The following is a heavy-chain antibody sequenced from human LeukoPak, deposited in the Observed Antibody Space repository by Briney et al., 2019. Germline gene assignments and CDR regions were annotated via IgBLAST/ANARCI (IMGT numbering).Heavy chain of an antibody. J-gene: IGHJ6*02. CDR2: ISSSSSTI. V-gene: IGHV3-48*04. Sequence: GGSLRLSCAASGFTFSSYSMNWVRQAPGKGLEWVSYISSSSSTIYYADSVKGRFTISRDNAKNSLYLQMNSLRAEDTAVYYCARYPDDYGKDVWGQGTTVTVSS. D-gene: IGHD1-14*01. CDR1: GFTFSSYS. CDR3: ARYPDDYGKDV.